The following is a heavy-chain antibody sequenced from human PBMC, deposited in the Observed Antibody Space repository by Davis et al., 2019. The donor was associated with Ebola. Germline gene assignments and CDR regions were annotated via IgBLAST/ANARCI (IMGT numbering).Heavy chain of an antibody. Sequence: SVKVSCKASGGTFSSYAIGWVRQAPGQGLEWMGRIIPILGIANYAQKFQGRVTITADESTSTAYMELSSLRSEDTAVYYCARLGSRDAFDIWGQGTMVTVSS. V-gene: IGHV1-69*04. J-gene: IGHJ3*02. CDR1: GGTFSSYA. CDR3: ARLGSRDAFDI. CDR2: IIPILGIA. D-gene: IGHD2-15*01.